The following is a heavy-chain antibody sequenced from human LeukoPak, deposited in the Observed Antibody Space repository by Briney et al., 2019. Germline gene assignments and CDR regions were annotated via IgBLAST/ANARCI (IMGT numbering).Heavy chain of an antibody. Sequence: GGSLRLSCAASGFTFSSYSMNWVRQAPGKGLEWVSSISSSSYYIYYADSVKGRFTISRDNSKNTLYLQMKSLRAEDTAVYYCAKGGGYEAQYYYYYLDVWGKGTTVTISS. CDR1: GFTFSSYS. CDR2: ISSSSYYI. CDR3: AKGGGYEAQYYYYYLDV. D-gene: IGHD5-12*01. V-gene: IGHV3-21*01. J-gene: IGHJ6*03.